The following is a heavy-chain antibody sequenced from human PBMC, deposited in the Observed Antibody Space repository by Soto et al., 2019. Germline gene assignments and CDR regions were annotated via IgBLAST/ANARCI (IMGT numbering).Heavy chain of an antibody. CDR3: ARARDFDGILDY. CDR1: GGSISSGGYS. V-gene: IGHV4-30-2*01. CDR2: IYHSGST. D-gene: IGHD3-3*01. J-gene: IGHJ4*02. Sequence: PSETLSLTCAVSGGSISSGGYSWSWIRQPPGKGLEWIGYIYHSGSTYYNPSLKSRVTISVDRSKNQFSLKLSSVTAADTAVYYCARARDFDGILDYWGQGTLVTVSS.